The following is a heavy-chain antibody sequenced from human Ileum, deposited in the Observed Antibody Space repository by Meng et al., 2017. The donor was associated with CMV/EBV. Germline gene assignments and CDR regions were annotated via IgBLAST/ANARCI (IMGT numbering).Heavy chain of an antibody. CDR2: IYYSGST. J-gene: IGHJ5*02. CDR1: GGSISSSSYY. CDR3: ARQLRFLEWLYNWFDP. V-gene: IGHV4-39*01. D-gene: IGHD3-3*01. Sequence: SGGSISSSSYYWGWIRQPPGKGLEWIGSIYYSGSTHYNPSLKSRVTISVDTSKNQFSLKLSSVTAADTAVYYCARQLRFLEWLYNWFDPWGQGTLVTVSS.